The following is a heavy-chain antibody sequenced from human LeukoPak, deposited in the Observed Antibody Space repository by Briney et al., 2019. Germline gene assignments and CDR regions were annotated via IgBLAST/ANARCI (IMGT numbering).Heavy chain of an antibody. J-gene: IGHJ5*02. D-gene: IGHD6-19*01. Sequence: ASVKVSCKASGYTFTSYAMNWVRQAPGQGLEWMVWINTNTGNPTYAQGFTGRFVFSLDTSVSTAYLQISSLKAEDTAVYYCARVPKVIGVAVAGGGWFDPWGQGTLVTVSS. V-gene: IGHV7-4-1*02. CDR3: ARVPKVIGVAVAGGGWFDP. CDR1: GYTFTSYA. CDR2: INTNTGNP.